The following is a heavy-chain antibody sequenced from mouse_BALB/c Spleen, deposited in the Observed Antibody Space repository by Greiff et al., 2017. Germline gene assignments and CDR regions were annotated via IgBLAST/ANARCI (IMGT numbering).Heavy chain of an antibody. J-gene: IGHJ3*01. Sequence: VQLVESGAELVKPGASVKLSCKASGYTFTSYYMYWVKQRPGQGLEWIGEINPSNGGTNFNEKFKSKATLTVDKSSSTAYMQLSSLTSEDSAVYYCTSPGTTYWGQGTLVTVSA. CDR1: GYTFTSYY. CDR2: INPSNGGT. D-gene: IGHD4-1*01. CDR3: TSPGTTY. V-gene: IGHV1S81*02.